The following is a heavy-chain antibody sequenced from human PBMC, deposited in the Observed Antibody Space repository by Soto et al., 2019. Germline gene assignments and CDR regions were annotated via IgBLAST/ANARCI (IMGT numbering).Heavy chain of an antibody. CDR2: IVVGSGNT. V-gene: IGHV1-58*01. J-gene: IGHJ6*02. CDR3: AAGINYYGSGKNHYYYYGMDV. Sequence: GASVKVSCKASGFTFTSSAVQWVRQARGQRLEWIGWIVVGSGNTNYAQKFQERVTITRDMSTSTAYMELSSLRSEDTAVYYCAAGINYYGSGKNHYYYYGMDVWGQGTTVTV. D-gene: IGHD3-10*01. CDR1: GFTFTSSA.